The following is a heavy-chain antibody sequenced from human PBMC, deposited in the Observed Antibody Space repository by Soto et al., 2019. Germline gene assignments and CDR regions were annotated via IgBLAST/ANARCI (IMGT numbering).Heavy chain of an antibody. V-gene: IGHV3-53*01. D-gene: IGHD2-21*02. CDR1: GFTVSSNY. CDR3: ATPRASYCGGDCYFFPPFDS. CDR2: IYSGGST. Sequence: GGSLRLSCAASGFTVSSNYMSWVRQAPGKGLEWVSVIYSGGSTYYADSVKGRFTISRDNSKNTLYLQMNSLRAEDAAVYYCATPRASYCGGDCYFFPPFDSWGQGALVTVSS. J-gene: IGHJ4*02.